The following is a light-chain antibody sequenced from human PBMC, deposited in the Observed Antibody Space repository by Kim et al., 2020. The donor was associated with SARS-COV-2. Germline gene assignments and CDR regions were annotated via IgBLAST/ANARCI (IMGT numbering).Light chain of an antibody. J-gene: IGLJ2*01. Sequence: ALGQTARITCGGKNIGNKKGHWYQQKPGQAPVLVIYRDNNRPAGIPERFSGSNSGNTATLTISRAQAGDEADYYCQVWDSSIYVVFGGGTQLTVL. CDR1: NIGNKK. CDR3: QVWDSSIYVV. CDR2: RDN. V-gene: IGLV3-9*01.